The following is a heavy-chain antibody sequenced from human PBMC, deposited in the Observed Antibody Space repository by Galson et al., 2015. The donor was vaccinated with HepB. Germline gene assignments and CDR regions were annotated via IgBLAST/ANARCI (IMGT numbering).Heavy chain of an antibody. D-gene: IGHD3-10*01. CDR2: IYYSGST. V-gene: IGHV4-59*08. CDR1: GGSISSYY. Sequence: ETLSLTCTVSGGSISSYYWSWIRQPPGKGLEWIGYIYYSGSTNYNPSLKSRVTISVDTSKNQFSLKLSSVTAADTAVYYCARLTGYYGSGSYLVDYWGQGTLVTVSS. CDR3: ARLTGYYGSGSYLVDY. J-gene: IGHJ4*02.